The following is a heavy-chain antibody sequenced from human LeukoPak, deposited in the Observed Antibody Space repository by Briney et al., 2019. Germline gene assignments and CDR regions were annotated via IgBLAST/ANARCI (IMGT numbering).Heavy chain of an antibody. D-gene: IGHD2-2*01. J-gene: IGHJ6*02. CDR1: GGTFRSYG. CDR3: VRGLYCSSRISCYDYGLDV. Sequence: ASVKVSCKTSGGTFRSYGLNWVRHAPGQGLEWVGAFIPILGTPRHAQNLQGRVTITADESTSTGYMELSSLRYEDTAVYYCVRGLYCSSRISCYDYGLDVWGQGTTVTVSS. CDR2: FIPILGTP. V-gene: IGHV1-69*13.